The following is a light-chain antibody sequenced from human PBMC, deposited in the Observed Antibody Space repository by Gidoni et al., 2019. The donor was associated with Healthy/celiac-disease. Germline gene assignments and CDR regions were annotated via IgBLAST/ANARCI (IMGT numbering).Light chain of an antibody. CDR1: SHRSYY. J-gene: IGLJ2*01. CDR2: GKN. CDR3: NSRDSSGNHVV. Sequence: SSELTQDPAVSVALGQTARITCQGDSHRSYYTSWSQQKPGQAPVLVIYGKNNRPSGIPDRFSGSSSGNTASLTITGAQAEDEADYYCNSRDSSGNHVVFGGGTKLTVL. V-gene: IGLV3-19*01.